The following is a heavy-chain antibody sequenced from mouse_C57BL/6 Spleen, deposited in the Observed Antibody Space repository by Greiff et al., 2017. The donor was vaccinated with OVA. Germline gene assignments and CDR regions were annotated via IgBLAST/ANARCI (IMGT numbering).Heavy chain of an antibody. D-gene: IGHD2-4*01. J-gene: IGHJ2*01. CDR1: GYTFTDYE. CDR3: TGLRLGYYFDY. CDR2: IDPETGGT. Sequence: VQLQQSGAELVRPGASVTLSCKASGYTFTDYEMHWVKQTPVHGLEWIGAIDPETGGTAYNQKFKGKAILTADKSSSTAYMELRSLTSEDSAVYYCTGLRLGYYFDYWGQGTTLTVSS. V-gene: IGHV1-15*01.